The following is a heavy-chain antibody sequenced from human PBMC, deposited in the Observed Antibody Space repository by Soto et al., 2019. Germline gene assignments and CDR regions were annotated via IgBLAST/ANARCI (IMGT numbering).Heavy chain of an antibody. CDR1: GVSISSHY. Sequence: SETLSLTCSVSGVSISSHYWSWIRQPPGKGLEWIGYIYSSGSTDCNPSLKSRLTISVDTYKNQFSLKLSSVNAADTAVYYCAREWGGYPDISGKGTMVTVSS. CDR2: IYSSGST. CDR3: AREWGGYPDI. D-gene: IGHD3-16*02. V-gene: IGHV4-59*11. J-gene: IGHJ3*02.